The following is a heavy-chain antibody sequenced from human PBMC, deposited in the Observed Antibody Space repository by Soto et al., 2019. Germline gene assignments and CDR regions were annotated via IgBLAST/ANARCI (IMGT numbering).Heavy chain of an antibody. CDR1: GFTFSSYA. V-gene: IGHV3-30-3*01. J-gene: IGHJ6*02. CDR2: ISYDGSNK. D-gene: IGHD6-19*01. CDR3: ARGEQWLVLQTRVHYYYGMDV. Sequence: GGSLRLSCAASGFTFSSYAMHWVRQAPGKGLEWVAVISYDGSNKYYADSVKGRFTISRDNSKNTLYLQMNSLRAEDTAVYYCARGEQWLVLQTRVHYYYGMDVWGQGTTVTVSS.